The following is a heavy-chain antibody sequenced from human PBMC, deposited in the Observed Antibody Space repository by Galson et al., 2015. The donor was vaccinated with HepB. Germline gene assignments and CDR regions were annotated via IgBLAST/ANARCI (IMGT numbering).Heavy chain of an antibody. CDR1: GDSVSANTAV. Sequence: CAISGDSVSANTAVWNWIRQSPSRGLEWLGRTYYRSKWQKDYAVFMKSRITINADTSRNQVSLQLNSVSPEDTAVYYCAYGVDVWGQGTTVTVSS. V-gene: IGHV6-1*01. CDR3: AYGVDV. CDR2: TYYRSKWQK. J-gene: IGHJ6*02.